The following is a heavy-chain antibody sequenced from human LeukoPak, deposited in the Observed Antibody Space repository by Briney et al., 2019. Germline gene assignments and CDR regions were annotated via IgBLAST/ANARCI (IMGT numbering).Heavy chain of an antibody. D-gene: IGHD2-15*01. CDR1: GGSFSGYY. CDR3: ASKRYCSGGSCYGRYFDL. CDR2: INHSGST. V-gene: IGHV4-34*01. Sequence: SETLSLTCAVYGGSFSGYYWSWIRQPPGKGLEWIGEINHSGSTNYNPSLKSRVTISVDTSKNQFSLKLSSVTAADTAVYYCASKRYCSGGSCYGRYFDLWGRGTLVTVSS. J-gene: IGHJ2*01.